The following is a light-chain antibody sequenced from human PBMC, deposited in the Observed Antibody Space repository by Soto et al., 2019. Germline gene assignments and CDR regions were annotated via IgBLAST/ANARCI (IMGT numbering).Light chain of an antibody. CDR2: SNN. CDR1: SSNIGSNT. V-gene: IGLV1-44*01. CDR3: AAWDDNLNGPV. J-gene: IGLJ3*02. Sequence: QSVLTQPPSASGTPGQRVTISCSGGSSNIGSNTVNWYQQLPGTAPTLLIYSNNQRPSGVPDRFSGSKSGTSASLAISGLQSEDEADYYCAAWDDNLNGPVFGGGTKLTVL.